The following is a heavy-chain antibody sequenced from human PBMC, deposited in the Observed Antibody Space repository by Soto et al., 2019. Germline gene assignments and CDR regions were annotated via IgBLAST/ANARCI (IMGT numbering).Heavy chain of an antibody. CDR1: GGSISSGGYY. V-gene: IGHV4-31*03. CDR3: ARMGGDTTSSFDY. D-gene: IGHD2-2*01. CDR2: THYSGT. Sequence: QVQLQESGPGLVKPSQTLSLTCTVSGGSISSGGYYWSWIRQHPGKGLEWIGYTHYSGTYYNPSLKSRASISGDTSKNQFSLKLGSVTAADTAVYYCARMGGDTTSSFDYWGQGTLVTVSS. J-gene: IGHJ4*02.